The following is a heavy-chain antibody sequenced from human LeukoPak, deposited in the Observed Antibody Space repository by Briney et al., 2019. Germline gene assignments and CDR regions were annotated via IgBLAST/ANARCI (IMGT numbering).Heavy chain of an antibody. V-gene: IGHV3-7*01. CDR1: GISFSNYW. Sequence: GRSLRLSCATSGISFSNYWMTWIRQAPEKGLQWVANIKEDGSDKNYADSVKGRFTISRDNAKNLLYLQMNSLRAEDTAVYYCARWTDWYFDFWGRGTLVTVSS. D-gene: IGHD3/OR15-3a*01. CDR3: ARWTDWYFDF. J-gene: IGHJ2*01. CDR2: IKEDGSDK.